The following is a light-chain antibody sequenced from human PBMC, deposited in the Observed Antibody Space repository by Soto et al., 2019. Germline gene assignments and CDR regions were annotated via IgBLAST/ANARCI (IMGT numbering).Light chain of an antibody. CDR3: QQSYRSPPLFT. Sequence: DIPMTPSPSSLSASVGDRVTITCRASQSISNYLNWYQQKPGKAPKLLIYAASTLQSGVPSRFICSGSGTDITLTITKLQPEDFATYYCQQSYRSPPLFTFGPGTRVDLK. V-gene: IGKV1-39*01. J-gene: IGKJ3*01. CDR1: QSISNY. CDR2: AAS.